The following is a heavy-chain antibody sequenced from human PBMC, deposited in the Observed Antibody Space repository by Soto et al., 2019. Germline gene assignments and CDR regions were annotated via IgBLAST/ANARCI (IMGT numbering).Heavy chain of an antibody. V-gene: IGHV3-23*01. CDR1: GFTFSNYA. CDR2: ISGTGSST. Sequence: VGSLRLSCAASGFTFSNYAMNWVRQPPGKGLEWVSSISGTGSSTYYADSVKGRFTISRDNSKNRLYLQMNSLRAEDTAVYYCAKDRTIFGVVPFDYWGQGTRVTSPQ. CDR3: AKDRTIFGVVPFDY. D-gene: IGHD3-3*01. J-gene: IGHJ4*02.